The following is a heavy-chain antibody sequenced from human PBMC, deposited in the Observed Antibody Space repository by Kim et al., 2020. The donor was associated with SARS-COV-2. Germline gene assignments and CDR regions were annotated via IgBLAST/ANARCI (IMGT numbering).Heavy chain of an antibody. CDR3: AGAIAVAGTNYYGMDV. Sequence: GGSLRLSCAASGFTFSSYAMSWVRQAPGKGLEWVSAISGSGGSTYYADSVKGRFTISRDNSKNTLYLQMNSLRAEDTAVYYCAGAIAVAGTNYYGMDVWGQGTTVTVSS. V-gene: IGHV3-23*01. CDR2: ISGSGGST. D-gene: IGHD6-19*01. J-gene: IGHJ6*02. CDR1: GFTFSSYA.